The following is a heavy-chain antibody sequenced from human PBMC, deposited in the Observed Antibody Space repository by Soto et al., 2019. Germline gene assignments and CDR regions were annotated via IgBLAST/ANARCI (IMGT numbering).Heavy chain of an antibody. V-gene: IGHV3-15*07. J-gene: IGHJ4*02. CDR3: TTAPHYESLGFAY. Sequence: EVQLVESGGGLVKPGGTLRLSCAASEYTFINAWMNWVRQSPGKGLEWVGRIKTKTEGGTLGYAAPVKGRFTISRDDSKYTLDLQMNSLKTEDTAVYYCTTAPHYESLGFAYWGQGTLGTVSS. D-gene: IGHD3-22*01. CDR2: IKTKTEGGTL. CDR1: EYTFINAW.